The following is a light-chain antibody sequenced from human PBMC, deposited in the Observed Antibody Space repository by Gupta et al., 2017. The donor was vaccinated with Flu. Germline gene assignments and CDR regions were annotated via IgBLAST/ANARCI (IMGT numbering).Light chain of an antibody. CDR1: SSNIGNNY. Sequence: RVTISCSGSSSNIGNNYVYWYWQFPGTAPKLLIYRNNHRPSGVPDRFSGSKSGTSASLAITGLRSEDEADYYCSAWDDSLTAWVFGGGTKLTVL. CDR3: SAWDDSLTAWV. V-gene: IGLV1-47*01. CDR2: RNN. J-gene: IGLJ3*02.